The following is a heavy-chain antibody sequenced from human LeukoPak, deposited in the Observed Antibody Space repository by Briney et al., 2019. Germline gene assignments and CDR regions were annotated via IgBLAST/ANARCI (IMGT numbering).Heavy chain of an antibody. Sequence: ASVKVSCKASGYTFTSYGISCVRQAPGQGLEWMGWISAYNGNTNYAQKLQGRVTMTTDTSTSTAYMELRSLRSDDTAVYYCARDELLYYYGSGRKGIFDYWGQGTLVTVSS. D-gene: IGHD3-10*01. CDR1: GYTFTSYG. CDR2: ISAYNGNT. CDR3: ARDELLYYYGSGRKGIFDY. V-gene: IGHV1-18*01. J-gene: IGHJ4*02.